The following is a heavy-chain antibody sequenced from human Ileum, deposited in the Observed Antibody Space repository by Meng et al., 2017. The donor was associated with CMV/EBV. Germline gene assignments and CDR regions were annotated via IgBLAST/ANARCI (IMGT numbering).Heavy chain of an antibody. D-gene: IGHD3-22*01. CDR2: INTDNGDT. J-gene: IGHJ1*01. CDR3: AFTYYYDNGYLQY. CDR1: GYTFPKYG. Sequence: QIQLVPSGPEMQKPGASVQVSCKASGYTFPKYGISWMRQAPGQGLEWMGWINTDNGDTYYAQKFEDRVTVTTDTSTSTTYMDLRSLRSDDTAVYYCAFTYYYDNGYLQYWGQGTLVTVSS. V-gene: IGHV1-18*01.